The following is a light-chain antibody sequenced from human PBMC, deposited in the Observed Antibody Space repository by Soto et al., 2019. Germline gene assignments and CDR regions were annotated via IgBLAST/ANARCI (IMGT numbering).Light chain of an antibody. J-gene: IGLJ1*01. CDR3: FSYTSSVTYV. V-gene: IGLV2-14*01. CDR1: SSDVGNDKY. CDR2: EVS. Sequence: QSALTQPASVSGSPGQSITISWTGTSSDVGNDKYVSWYQQHPGKAPKLGIYEVSNRPSGVSNHFSGSKSRNTASLTICGLQAEDETDYYCFSYTSSVTYVFGTGTKVTVL.